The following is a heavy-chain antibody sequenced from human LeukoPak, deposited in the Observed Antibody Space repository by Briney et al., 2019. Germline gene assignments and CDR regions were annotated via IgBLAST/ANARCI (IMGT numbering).Heavy chain of an antibody. J-gene: IGHJ4*02. CDR1: GFTFSSYS. CDR2: ISSSTTYT. D-gene: IGHD3-22*01. Sequence: GGSLRPSCAASGFTFSSYSLNWVRQAPRKGLEWASSISSSTTYTYYANSGKGRFTISRDNAKNSPSLQMNTLTAEDTAVYYCARDSTYYYDSSGYPPDYWGQGTLVTVSS. V-gene: IGHV3-21*01. CDR3: ARDSTYYYDSSGYPPDY.